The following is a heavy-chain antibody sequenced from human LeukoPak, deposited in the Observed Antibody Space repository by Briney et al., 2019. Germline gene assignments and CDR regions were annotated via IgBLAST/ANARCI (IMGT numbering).Heavy chain of an antibody. Sequence: GASVNVSCKASGYTFISYGISWVRQAPGQGLEWMGWISAYNVNTNYSQKLHGRVPMTTDTSPSTAYMELRRLRSDHTAVYYCARDPLDRRPRSYYMDVWGKGTTVTVSS. D-gene: IGHD1-1*01. CDR3: ARDPLDRRPRSYYMDV. CDR1: GYTFISYG. CDR2: ISAYNVNT. J-gene: IGHJ6*03. V-gene: IGHV1-18*01.